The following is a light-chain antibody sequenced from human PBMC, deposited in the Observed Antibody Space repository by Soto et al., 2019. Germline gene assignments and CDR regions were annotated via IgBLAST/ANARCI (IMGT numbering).Light chain of an antibody. CDR1: QSISTW. J-gene: IGKJ1*01. CDR3: QQYESYPWT. V-gene: IGKV1-5*01. Sequence: DVQMTQSPSSLSASVGDKVTITCRASQSISTWLAWYQQKPGKAPKLLIFDDSSLESGFPSRFSGSGSGTEFTLTFNSLQPDDFATYYCQQYESYPWTFGQGTKVDIK. CDR2: DDS.